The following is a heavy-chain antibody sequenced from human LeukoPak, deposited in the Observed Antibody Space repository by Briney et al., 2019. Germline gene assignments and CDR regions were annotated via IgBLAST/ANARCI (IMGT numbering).Heavy chain of an antibody. CDR1: GYSISSSYY. J-gene: IGHJ4*02. V-gene: IGHV4-38-2*02. CDR2: IYYSGST. CDR3: ASEMTTVTNGYFDY. Sequence: SETLSLTCTVSGYSISSSYYWGWIRQPPGKGLEWIGSIYYSGSTYYNPSLKSRVTISVDTSKNHFSLKLSSVTAADTAVYYCASEMTTVTNGYFDYWGQGTLVTVSS. D-gene: IGHD4-17*01.